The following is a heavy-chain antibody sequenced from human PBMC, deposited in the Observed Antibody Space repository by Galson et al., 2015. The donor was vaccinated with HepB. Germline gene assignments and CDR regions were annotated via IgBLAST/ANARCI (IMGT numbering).Heavy chain of an antibody. CDR1: GFTFSGSA. D-gene: IGHD6-13*01. CDR3: TRLGDFSGYSSR. J-gene: IGHJ4*02. V-gene: IGHV3-73*01. Sequence: LRLSCAASGFTFSGSAIHWVRQASGKGPEWVGRIRSKANNYATSYVPSLKGRFTISRDDSKNMAYLHIKSLKTEDTAVYYCTRLGDFSGYSSRWGQGTLVTVSS. CDR2: IRSKANNYAT.